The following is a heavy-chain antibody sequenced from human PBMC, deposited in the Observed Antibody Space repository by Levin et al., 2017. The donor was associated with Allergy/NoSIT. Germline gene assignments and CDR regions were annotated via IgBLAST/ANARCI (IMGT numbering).Heavy chain of an antibody. CDR2: ISDDGSSE. Sequence: GGSLRLSCAASGFTFSNYAMHWVRQAPGKGLEWVGVISDDGSSEFYIDSVKGRFTISRDNSKNRLYLQMDSLRAEDTALYYCVREVAEEGTWGQGTLVIVSS. V-gene: IGHV3-30-3*01. D-gene: IGHD1-1*01. CDR3: VREVAEEGT. J-gene: IGHJ4*02. CDR1: GFTFSNYA.